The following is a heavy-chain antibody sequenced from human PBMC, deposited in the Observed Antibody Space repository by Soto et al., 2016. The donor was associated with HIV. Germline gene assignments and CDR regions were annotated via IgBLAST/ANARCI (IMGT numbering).Heavy chain of an antibody. Sequence: EVQLLESGGGLVQPGGSLSLSCAASGFTFSSYAMSWVRQAPGKGLEWVSAISGSGGSTYYADSVKGRFTISRDNSKNTLYLQMNSLRAEDTAVYYCAKGDYYDSSGFIDYWGQGTRGHRLL. D-gene: IGHD3-22*01. V-gene: IGHV3-23*01. CDR3: AKGDYYDSSGFIDY. CDR1: GFTFSSYA. J-gene: IGHJ4*02. CDR2: ISGSGGST.